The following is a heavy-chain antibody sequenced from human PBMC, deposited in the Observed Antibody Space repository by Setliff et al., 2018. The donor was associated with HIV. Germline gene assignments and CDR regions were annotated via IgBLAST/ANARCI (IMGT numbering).Heavy chain of an antibody. CDR1: GGSISSSGPGYY. J-gene: IGHJ4*02. CDR3: ASRVPAARHFDY. V-gene: IGHV4-39*07. CDR2: VYYSGRT. D-gene: IGHD2-2*01. Sequence: SETLSLTCTVSGGSISSSGPGYYWGWVRQPPGGGLEWIGSVYYSGRTYYNPSLRSRVTISVDTSKNQLSLKLTSVTAADTAVYYCASRVPAARHFDYWGQGTLVTVSS.